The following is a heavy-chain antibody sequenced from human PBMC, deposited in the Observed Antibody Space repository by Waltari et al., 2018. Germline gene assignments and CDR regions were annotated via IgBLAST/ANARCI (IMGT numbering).Heavy chain of an antibody. CDR3: ARAPGVAAAAYFDY. CDR1: GYSIDRAYF. D-gene: IGHD6-13*01. Sequence: QVQLQESGPGLVKPSETLSLTCDVSGYSIDRAYFWGWIRKPPGEGLEWIGTIFHAGSTYYTPTLKGRVTMSVDTSKNQFSLNLSSVTAADTAVYYCARAPGVAAAAYFDYWGQGTLVTVSS. J-gene: IGHJ4*02. V-gene: IGHV4-38-2*01. CDR2: IFHAGST.